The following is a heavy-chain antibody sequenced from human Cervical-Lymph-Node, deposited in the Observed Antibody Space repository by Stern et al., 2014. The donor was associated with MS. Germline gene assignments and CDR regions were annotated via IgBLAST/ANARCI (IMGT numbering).Heavy chain of an antibody. J-gene: IGHJ4*02. V-gene: IGHV4-59*02. CDR1: GGSVSSNY. Sequence: QMQLVQSGPGLVRPSETLSLTCNVSGGSVSSNYWSWIRQPPGKRLEWIGYISTSGMTTYTPSLKTRVSISVDKSKNQFSLKLNSVTAADTAVYYCARDAYNFVYWGQGILVTVSS. CDR3: ARDAYNFVY. D-gene: IGHD1-14*01. CDR2: ISTSGMT.